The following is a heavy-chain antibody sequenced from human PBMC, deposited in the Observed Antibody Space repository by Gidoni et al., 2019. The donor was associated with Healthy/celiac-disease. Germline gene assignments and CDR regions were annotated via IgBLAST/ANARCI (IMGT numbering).Heavy chain of an antibody. CDR3: ASHYYGSGGGGMDV. V-gene: IGHV3-48*03. D-gene: IGHD3-10*01. Sequence: EVQLVESGGGLVQPGGSLKLSCAASGFTFSSYEMNWVRQAPGKGLEWVSYISSSGSTIYYADSVKGRFTISRDNAKNSLYLQMNSLRAEDTAVYYCASHYYGSGGGGMDVWGQGTTVTVSS. J-gene: IGHJ6*02. CDR1: GFTFSSYE. CDR2: ISSSGSTI.